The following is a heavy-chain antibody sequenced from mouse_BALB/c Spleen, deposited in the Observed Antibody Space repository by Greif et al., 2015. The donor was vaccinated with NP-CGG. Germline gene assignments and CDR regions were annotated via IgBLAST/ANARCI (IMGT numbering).Heavy chain of an antibody. CDR3: ARDGPFAY. V-gene: IGHV5-15*02. Sequence: EVQLQESGGGLVQPGGSRKLSCAASGFTFSNYGMAWVRQAPGKGPEWVAFISNLAYSIYYADTVTGRFTISRENAKNTLYLEMSSLRSEDTAMYYCARDGPFAYWGQGTLVTVSA. CDR2: ISNLAYSI. CDR1: GFTFSNYG. J-gene: IGHJ3*01.